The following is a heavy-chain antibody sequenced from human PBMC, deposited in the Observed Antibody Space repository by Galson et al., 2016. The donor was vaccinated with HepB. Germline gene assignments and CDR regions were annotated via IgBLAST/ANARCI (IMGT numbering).Heavy chain of an antibody. V-gene: IGHV3-23*01. Sequence: SLRLSCAASGFIFSTYAMNWVRQAPGKGLEWVSSIRGSGGGIDYADPVKGRFTISRDNSKNTLYLQMSSLRAEDTALYYCAKERGSRITMVRGVLDAFDIWGQGTMVTVSS. J-gene: IGHJ3*02. CDR2: IRGSGGGI. D-gene: IGHD3-10*01. CDR1: GFIFSTYA. CDR3: AKERGSRITMVRGVLDAFDI.